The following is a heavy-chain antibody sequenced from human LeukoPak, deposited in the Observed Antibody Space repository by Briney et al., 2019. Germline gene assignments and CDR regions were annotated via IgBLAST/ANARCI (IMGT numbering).Heavy chain of an antibody. CDR2: IIPIFGTA. Sequence: SVKVSCTASGGTFSSYAISWVRQAPGQGLEWMGGIIPIFGTANYAQKFQGRVTITADESTSTAYMELSSLRSEDTAVYYCARAHVAGTYYFDYWGQGTLVTVSS. CDR1: GGTFSSYA. J-gene: IGHJ4*02. CDR3: ARAHVAGTYYFDY. D-gene: IGHD6-19*01. V-gene: IGHV1-69*01.